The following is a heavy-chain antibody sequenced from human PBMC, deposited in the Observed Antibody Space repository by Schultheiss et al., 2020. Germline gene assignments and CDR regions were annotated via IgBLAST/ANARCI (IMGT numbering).Heavy chain of an antibody. CDR2: IYYSGST. J-gene: IGHJ5*02. CDR1: GGSISSYY. CDR3: ARLGYGSGSYGWFDP. Sequence: SETLSLTCTVSGGSISSYYWSWIRQPPGKGLEWIGYIYYSGSTTYNPSLKSRVTISVDTSKNQFFLKLSSVPAADTAVYYCARLGYGSGSYGWFDPWGQGTLVTVSS. V-gene: IGHV4-59*08. D-gene: IGHD3-10*01.